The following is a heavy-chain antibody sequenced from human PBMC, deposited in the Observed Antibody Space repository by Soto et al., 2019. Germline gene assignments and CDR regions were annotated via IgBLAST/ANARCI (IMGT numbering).Heavy chain of an antibody. D-gene: IGHD5-12*01. V-gene: IGHV1-69*01. J-gene: IGHJ4*02. CDR3: AKGVASSD. Sequence: QVHLVQSEAEVRKPGSSVKVSCKSSGGSFTTDSIIWVRQAPGQGLEWMGGINPLFRTPVYAQKFQGRVTISADESTSAAHLEVTGLTPEDTAVYFCAKGVASSDWGQATPVTVSS. CDR2: INPLFRTP. CDR1: GGSFTTDS.